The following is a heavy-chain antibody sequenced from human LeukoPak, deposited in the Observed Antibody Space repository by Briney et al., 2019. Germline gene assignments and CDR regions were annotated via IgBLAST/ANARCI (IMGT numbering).Heavy chain of an antibody. CDR3: ATYRHVWFQRGLDY. Sequence: GGSLRLSCSGTGFSCCSSGKSWIWKAPGKGLEWVSAISGSGSSTYYADSVKGRFTISRDNSKNTLYLQLNSLRAEDTAVYYCATYRHVWFQRGLDYWGQGTLVTVSS. CDR1: GFSCCSSG. CDR2: ISGSGSST. J-gene: IGHJ4*02. V-gene: IGHV3-23*01. D-gene: IGHD3-16*02.